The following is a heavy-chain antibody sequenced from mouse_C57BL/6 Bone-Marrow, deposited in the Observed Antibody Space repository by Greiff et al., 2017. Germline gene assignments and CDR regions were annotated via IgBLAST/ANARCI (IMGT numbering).Heavy chain of an antibody. V-gene: IGHV5-9-1*02. CDR3: TRDYSKAWFAY. CDR2: ISSGGDYI. D-gene: IGHD2-5*01. Sequence: DVLLVESGEGLVKPGGSLKLSCAASGFTFSSYAMSWVRQTPVKRLEWVAYISSGGDYIYYADTVKGRFTISRDNTWNTLYMQMSSLKSEYTAMYYCTRDYSKAWFAYWGKGTLVTVSA. J-gene: IGHJ3*01. CDR1: GFTFSSYA.